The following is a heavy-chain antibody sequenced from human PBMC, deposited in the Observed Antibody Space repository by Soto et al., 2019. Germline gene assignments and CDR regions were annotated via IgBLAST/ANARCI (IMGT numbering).Heavy chain of an antibody. J-gene: IGHJ6*02. CDR2: IYYSGST. CDR1: GGSISSYY. Sequence: SETLSLTCTVSGGSISSYYWSWIRQPPGKGLEWIGYIYYSGSTNYNPSLKSRVTISVDTSKNHFFLKMNSVTAADTALYYCARQGFGQLHGLVDVWGPGTTVTVSS. V-gene: IGHV4-59*08. D-gene: IGHD3-10*01. CDR3: ARQGFGQLHGLVDV.